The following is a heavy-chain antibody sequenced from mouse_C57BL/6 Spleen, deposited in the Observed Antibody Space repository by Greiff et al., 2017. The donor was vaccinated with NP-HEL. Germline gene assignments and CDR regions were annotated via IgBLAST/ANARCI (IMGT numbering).Heavy chain of an antibody. V-gene: IGHV14-4*01. CDR2: IDPENGDT. CDR3: TYSNYVNGECDY. D-gene: IGHD2-5*01. Sequence: EVQRVESGAELVRPGASVKLSCTASGFNIKDDYMHWVKQRPEQGLEWIGWIDPENGDTEYASKFQGKATITADTSSNTAYLQLSSLTSEDTAVYYCTYSNYVNGECDYWGQGTTLTVSS. J-gene: IGHJ2*01. CDR1: GFNIKDDY.